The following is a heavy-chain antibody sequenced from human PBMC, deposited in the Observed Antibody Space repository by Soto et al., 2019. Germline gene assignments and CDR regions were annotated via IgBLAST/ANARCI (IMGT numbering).Heavy chain of an antibody. Sequence: QVQLVESGGGVVQPGRSLRLSCAASGFTFSSYGMHWVRQAPGKGLEWVAVIWYDGSNKYYADSVKGRFTISRDNSKNTLYLQMNSLRAEDTAVYYCAREAGSRSRSICYFDYWGQGTLVTVSS. CDR3: AREAGSRSRSICYFDY. CDR2: IWYDGSNK. CDR1: GFTFSSYG. D-gene: IGHD2-15*01. V-gene: IGHV3-33*01. J-gene: IGHJ4*02.